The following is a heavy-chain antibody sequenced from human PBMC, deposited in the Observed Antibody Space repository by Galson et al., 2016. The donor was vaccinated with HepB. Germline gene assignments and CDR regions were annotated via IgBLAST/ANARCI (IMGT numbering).Heavy chain of an antibody. Sequence: SLRLSCAASGFTFSSYNMNWVRQAPGKGLEWVSSISSSSSYIFYADSVKGRFTISRDDAKNSLYLQMNSLRADDTAVYYCARDSEIAAAGIGHYYYGLDVWGQGTTVTVSS. CDR1: GFTFSSYN. CDR3: ARDSEIAAAGIGHYYYGLDV. D-gene: IGHD6-13*01. V-gene: IGHV3-21*01. J-gene: IGHJ6*02. CDR2: ISSSSSYI.